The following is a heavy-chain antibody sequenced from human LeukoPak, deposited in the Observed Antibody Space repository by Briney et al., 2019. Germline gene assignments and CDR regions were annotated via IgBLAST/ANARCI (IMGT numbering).Heavy chain of an antibody. Sequence: GESLKISCKGSGYSFTSYWIGWVRQMPGKGLEWMGIIYPGDSDTRYSPSFQGQVTISADKSISTAYLQWSSLKASDTAMYYCARQDTHGYVWGSYRYSFDYWGQGTLVTVSS. J-gene: IGHJ4*02. CDR3: ARQDTHGYVWGSYRYSFDY. CDR1: GYSFTSYW. CDR2: IYPGDSDT. V-gene: IGHV5-51*01. D-gene: IGHD3-16*02.